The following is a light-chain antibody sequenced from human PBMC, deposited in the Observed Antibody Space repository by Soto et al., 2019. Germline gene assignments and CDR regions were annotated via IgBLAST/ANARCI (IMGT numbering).Light chain of an antibody. Sequence: DIVMTQSPLSLPVTPGEPASISCRSSQSLLYSNGNNYRDGYLQKPGQSPQLLIYLGSSRASGVPDRFSGSGSGTDFTLKISRVEAEDVGVYYCMQALQTPYTFGQGTKLEIK. J-gene: IGKJ2*01. CDR1: QSLLYSNGNNY. CDR3: MQALQTPYT. CDR2: LGS. V-gene: IGKV2-28*01.